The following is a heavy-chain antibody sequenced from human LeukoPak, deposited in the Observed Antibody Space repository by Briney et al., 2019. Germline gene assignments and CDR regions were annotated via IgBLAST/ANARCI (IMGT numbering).Heavy chain of an antibody. V-gene: IGHV4-4*07. J-gene: IGHJ4*02. CDR1: GGSISSYY. D-gene: IGHD3-22*01. CDR2: IYTSGST. CDR3: ARHVPRSGYVPGRVDY. Sequence: SETLSLTCTVSGGSISSYYWSWIRQPAGKGLEWIGRIYTSGSTNYNPSLKSRVTMSVDTSKNQFSLKLSSVTAADTAVYYCARHVPRSGYVPGRVDYWGQGTLVTVSS.